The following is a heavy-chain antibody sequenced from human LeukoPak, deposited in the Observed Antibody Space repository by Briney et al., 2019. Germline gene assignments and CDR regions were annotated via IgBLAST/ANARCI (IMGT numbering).Heavy chain of an antibody. CDR2: IYYSGST. J-gene: IGHJ5*02. D-gene: IGHD3-10*01. CDR3: ARDHGSGSYYSGGWFDP. Sequence: SETLSLTCTVSGGSISSGGYYWSWIRQHPGKGLEWIGYIYYSGSTYYNPSLKSRVTISVDTSKNQFSPKLSSVTAADTAVYYCARDHGSGSYYSGGWFDPWGQGTLVTVSS. CDR1: GGSISSGGYY. V-gene: IGHV4-31*03.